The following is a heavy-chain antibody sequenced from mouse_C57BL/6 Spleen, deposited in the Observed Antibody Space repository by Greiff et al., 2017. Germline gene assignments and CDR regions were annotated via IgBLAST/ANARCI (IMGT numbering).Heavy chain of an antibody. Sequence: QVQLQQPGAELVRPGTSVKLSCKASGYTFTSYWMHWVKQRPGQGLEWIGVIDPSDSYTNYNQKFKGKATLTVDTSSSTAYMQLSSLTSEDSAVYYCASRYGSSYGYFDYWGQGTTLTVSS. V-gene: IGHV1-59*01. J-gene: IGHJ2*01. D-gene: IGHD1-1*01. CDR3: ASRYGSSYGYFDY. CDR1: GYTFTSYW. CDR2: IDPSDSYT.